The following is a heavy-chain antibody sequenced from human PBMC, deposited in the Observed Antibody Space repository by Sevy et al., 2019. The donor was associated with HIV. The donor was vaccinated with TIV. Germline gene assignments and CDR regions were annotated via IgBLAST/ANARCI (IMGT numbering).Heavy chain of an antibody. CDR1: GYSFTSYW. D-gene: IGHD3-10*01. V-gene: IGHV5-51*01. CDR2: IYPGDSET. Sequence: GESLKISCKGSGYSFTSYWIGWVRQMPGKGLEWMGIIYPGDSETRYSPSFQGQVTISADKSISTAYLQWSSLKASDTAMYYCATGSGSGGYYYYMDVWGKGTTVTVSS. J-gene: IGHJ6*03. CDR3: ATGSGSGGYYYYMDV.